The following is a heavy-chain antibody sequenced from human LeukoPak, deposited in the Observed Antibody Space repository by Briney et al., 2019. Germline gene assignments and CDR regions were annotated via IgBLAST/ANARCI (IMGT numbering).Heavy chain of an antibody. CDR3: ASAVDNSNYYYYYYMDV. V-gene: IGHV1-46*01. D-gene: IGHD4-11*01. CDR2: INPSGGST. Sequence: EASVKVSCKASGYTFTSYYMHWVRQAPGQGLEWMGIINPSGGSTSYAQKFQGRVTMNRDMSTSTVYMELSSLRSEDTAVYYCASAVDNSNYYYYYYMDVWGKGTTVTVSS. CDR1: GYTFTSYY. J-gene: IGHJ6*03.